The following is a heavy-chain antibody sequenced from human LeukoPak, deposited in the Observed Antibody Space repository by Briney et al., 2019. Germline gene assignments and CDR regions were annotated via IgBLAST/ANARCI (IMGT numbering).Heavy chain of an antibody. CDR3: ATPPIAVAAH. Sequence: ASVKVSCKASGYTFTSYGISWVRQAPGQGLEWMGWISAYNGNTNYAQKFQGRVTMTRDTSISTAYMELSRLRSDDTAVYYCATPPIAVAAHWGQGTLVTVSS. J-gene: IGHJ4*02. V-gene: IGHV1-18*01. D-gene: IGHD6-19*01. CDR2: ISAYNGNT. CDR1: GYTFTSYG.